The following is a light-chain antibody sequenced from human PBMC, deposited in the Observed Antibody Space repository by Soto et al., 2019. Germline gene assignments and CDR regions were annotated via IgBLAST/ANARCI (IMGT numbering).Light chain of an antibody. CDR1: SSDDGGYKF. CDR2: EVI. J-gene: IGLJ2*01. Sequence: QSALTQPPSASGSPGQSVTISCTGTSSDDGGYKFVSWYQQHPGKAPKLIIYEVIKRPSGVPDRFSGSKSGNTASLTVSGLQAEDEGDYYCSSYGGSNNLVFGGGTKLTVL. V-gene: IGLV2-8*01. CDR3: SSYGGSNNLV.